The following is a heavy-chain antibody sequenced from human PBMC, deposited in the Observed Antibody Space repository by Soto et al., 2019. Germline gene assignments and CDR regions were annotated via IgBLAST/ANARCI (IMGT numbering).Heavy chain of an antibody. Sequence: LSLTCAVYGGSFNDYYWSWIRQPPGKGLEWIGEINHTGHTNYSTSLKTRLTISKDTSKNQLVLTMTIIYPVDTATYYCALYYFDSSGFYYVGAFDIWSQGTMVTVSS. D-gene: IGHD3-22*01. J-gene: IGHJ3*02. V-gene: IGHV4-34*01. CDR3: ALYYFDSSGFYYVGAFDI. CDR1: GGSFNDYY. CDR2: INHTGHT.